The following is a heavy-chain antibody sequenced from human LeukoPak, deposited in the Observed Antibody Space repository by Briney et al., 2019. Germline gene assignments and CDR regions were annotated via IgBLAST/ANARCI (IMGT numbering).Heavy chain of an antibody. J-gene: IGHJ4*02. CDR3: ATEFYSNGYNY. D-gene: IGHD5-24*01. CDR2: IKSRTDGGTT. V-gene: IGHV3-15*01. CDR1: QLTFSSAW. Sequence: PGGSLRLSCAASQLTFSSAWMTWVRQIPGEGLEWVGHIKSRTDGGTTDYAAPVKGRFTVSRDDSKNTVYLQMNSLKTEDSAVYFCATEFYSNGYNYWGRGTLVTVSS.